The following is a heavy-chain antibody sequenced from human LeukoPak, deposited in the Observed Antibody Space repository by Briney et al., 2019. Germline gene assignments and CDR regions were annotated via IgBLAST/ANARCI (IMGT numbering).Heavy chain of an antibody. V-gene: IGHV2-5*02. D-gene: IGHD3-10*01. Sequence: SGPTLVNPSQTLTLTCTFSGFSLSTSGVGVGWIRQPPGKALEWLALIYWDDDKRYSPSLKSRLTITKDTSKIQVVLKMTNMDPVDTATYYCAHITMVRGVIIPGAFDIWGQETMVTVSS. CDR1: GFSLSTSGVG. CDR2: IYWDDDK. J-gene: IGHJ3*02. CDR3: AHITMVRGVIIPGAFDI.